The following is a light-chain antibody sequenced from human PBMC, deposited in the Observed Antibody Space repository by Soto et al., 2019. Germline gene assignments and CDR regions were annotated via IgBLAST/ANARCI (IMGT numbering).Light chain of an antibody. CDR3: QQSYSTPWT. CDR2: TAS. J-gene: IGKJ1*01. Sequence: DIQMTQSPSSLSASVGDRVTITCRARPSISHPLKWYQQKPGKAPKLLIYTASSLQSGVPSRFTGSGSGTDFTLTISSLQPEDFATYYCQQSYSTPWTFGQGTKAEIK. V-gene: IGKV1-39*01. CDR1: PSISHP.